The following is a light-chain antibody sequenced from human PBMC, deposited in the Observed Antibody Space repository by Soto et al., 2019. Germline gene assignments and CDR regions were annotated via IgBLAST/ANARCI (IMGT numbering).Light chain of an antibody. J-gene: IGKJ1*01. CDR3: QQRGDWPRTWT. CDR1: QTVSSY. CDR2: DAS. V-gene: IGKV3-11*01. Sequence: EIVLTQSPATLSLSPGERATLSCRASQTVSSYLAWYQQKPGQAPRLLIYDASNRATGIPARFSGSGSGTDFTLTISSLEPEDFAVYYCQQRGDWPRTWTFGQGTRVEI.